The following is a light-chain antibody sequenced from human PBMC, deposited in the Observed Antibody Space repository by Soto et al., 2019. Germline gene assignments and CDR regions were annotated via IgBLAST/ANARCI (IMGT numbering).Light chain of an antibody. CDR2: DAS. J-gene: IGKJ4*01. CDR1: QGISTW. CDR3: QQYKTYSLT. Sequence: DINLNKSAATLSASVCDRVTITCRASQGISTWLAWYQQKPGTAPKLLIYDASSLESGVPSRFSGSGPGTEFTLTISSLQPDDFATYHCQQYKTYSLTFGGGTKVDIK. V-gene: IGKV1-5*01.